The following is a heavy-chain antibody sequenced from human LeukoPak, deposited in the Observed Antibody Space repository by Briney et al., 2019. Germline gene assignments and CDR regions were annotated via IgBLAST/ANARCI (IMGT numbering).Heavy chain of an antibody. J-gene: IGHJ4*02. CDR3: ARELKPGLAAAGRPFDY. CDR2: ISSSRNSI. Sequence: GSLRLSCSASGFTFSSYTMNWVRQAPGKGLEWVSFISSSRNSIYYADSVKGRFTISRDNAKNSLYLQMNSLRAEDTAVYYCARELKPGLAAAGRPFDYWGQGTLVTVSS. D-gene: IGHD6-13*01. CDR1: GFTFSSYT. V-gene: IGHV3-21*01.